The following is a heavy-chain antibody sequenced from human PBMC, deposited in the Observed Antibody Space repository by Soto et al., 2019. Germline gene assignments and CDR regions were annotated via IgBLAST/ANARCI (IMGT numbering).Heavy chain of an antibody. CDR1: GGSISSGGYS. CDR3: ARVHDDSSGYLDY. Sequence: QLQLQESGSGLVKPSQTLSLTCAVSGGSISSGGYSWSWIRQPPGKGLEWIGYIYHSGSTYYIPSLKSRVTISIDRSKNHFSLKLVSVTAADTAVYYCARVHDDSSGYLDYWGQGTLVTVSS. D-gene: IGHD3-22*01. V-gene: IGHV4-30-2*01. J-gene: IGHJ4*02. CDR2: IYHSGST.